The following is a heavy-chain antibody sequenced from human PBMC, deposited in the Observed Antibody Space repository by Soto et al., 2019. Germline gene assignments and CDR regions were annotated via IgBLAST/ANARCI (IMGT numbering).Heavy chain of an antibody. V-gene: IGHV4-39*01. J-gene: IGHJ4*02. Sequence: SETLSLTCTVSGGSISSSSYYWGWIRQPPGKGLERIGSIYYSGSTYYNPSLKSRVTISVDTSKNQFSLKLSSVTAADTAVCYCARQAIFDNDYWGQGTLVTVSS. CDR1: GGSISSSSYY. CDR3: ARQAIFDNDY. CDR2: IYYSGST. D-gene: IGHD3-3*01.